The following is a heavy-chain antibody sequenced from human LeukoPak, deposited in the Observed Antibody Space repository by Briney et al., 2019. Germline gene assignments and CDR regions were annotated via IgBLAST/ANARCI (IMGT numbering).Heavy chain of an antibody. Sequence: GGSLRLSCAASGFTFSSYAMHWVRQAPGKGLGWVAVISYDGSNKYYADSVKGRFTISRDNSKNTLYLQMNSLRAEDTAVYYCARDRESWDYYYMDVWGKGTTVTVSS. D-gene: IGHD3-16*01. J-gene: IGHJ6*03. CDR1: GFTFSSYA. V-gene: IGHV3-30*04. CDR3: ARDRESWDYYYMDV. CDR2: ISYDGSNK.